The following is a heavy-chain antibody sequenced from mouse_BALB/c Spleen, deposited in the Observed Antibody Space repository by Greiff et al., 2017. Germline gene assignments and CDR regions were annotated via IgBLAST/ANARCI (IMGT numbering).Heavy chain of an antibody. J-gene: IGHJ4*01. CDR2: ISCYNGAT. CDR3: ARGDYYCSRKGYAMDY. Sequence: LVRPGASVKLSCKASGYSFTGYYMHWVKQSHGKSLEWIGYISCYNGATSYNQKFKGKATFTVDTSSSTAYMQFNSLTSEDSAVYYCARGDYYCSRKGYAMDYWGQGTSVTVSS. CDR1: GYSFTGYY. D-gene: IGHD1-1*01. V-gene: IGHV1S34*01.